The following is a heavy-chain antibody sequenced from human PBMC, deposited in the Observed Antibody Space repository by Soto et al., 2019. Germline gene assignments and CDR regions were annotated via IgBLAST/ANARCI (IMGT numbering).Heavy chain of an antibody. Sequence: QITLKESGPTLVKPTQTLTLTCTFSGFSLSTSGVGVGWIRQPPGKALEWLALIYWDDDKRYSPSLKSRLTITKATYKNQVVSTMTNMDPVDTAPYYCAHRSYYDSSGYYRDGMDVWGQGTTVTVSS. CDR3: AHRSYYDSSGYYRDGMDV. V-gene: IGHV2-5*02. J-gene: IGHJ6*02. CDR1: GFSLSTSGVG. D-gene: IGHD3-22*01. CDR2: IYWDDDK.